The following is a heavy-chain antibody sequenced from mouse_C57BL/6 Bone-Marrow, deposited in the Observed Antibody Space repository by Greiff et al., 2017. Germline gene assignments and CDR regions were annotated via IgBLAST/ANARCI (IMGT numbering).Heavy chain of an antibody. CDR1: GYTFTDYY. V-gene: IGHV1-76*01. CDR2: IYPGSGNT. Sequence: QVQLQQSGAELVRPGASVKLSCKASGYTFTDYYINWVKQRPGQGLEWIARIYPGSGNTYYNEKFKGKATLTAEKSSSTAYMQLSSLTSEDSAVYFCAREGVHYYAMDYWGQGTSVTVSS. D-gene: IGHD3-3*01. J-gene: IGHJ4*01. CDR3: AREGVHYYAMDY.